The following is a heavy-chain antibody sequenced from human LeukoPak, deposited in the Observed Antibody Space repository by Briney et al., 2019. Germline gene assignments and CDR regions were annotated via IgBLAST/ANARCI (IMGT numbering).Heavy chain of an antibody. Sequence: ASVKVSCKASGGTFSSYAISWVRQAPGQGLEWMGGIIPIFGTANYAQKFQGRVTITADKSTSTAYMELSSLRSEDTAVYYCARDPYNSGWYWFDPWGQGTLVTVSS. J-gene: IGHJ5*02. CDR3: ARDPYNSGWYWFDP. CDR1: GGTFSSYA. D-gene: IGHD6-19*01. V-gene: IGHV1-69*06. CDR2: IIPIFGTA.